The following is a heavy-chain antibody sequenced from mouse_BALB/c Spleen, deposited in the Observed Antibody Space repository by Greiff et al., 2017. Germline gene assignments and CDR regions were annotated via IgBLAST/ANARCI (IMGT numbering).Heavy chain of an antibody. J-gene: IGHJ4*01. D-gene: IGHD4-1*01. CDR1: GFNIKDSY. CDR3: ARLGFNALDY. CDR2: IDTANGNT. V-gene: IGHV14-3*02. Sequence: VQLQQSGAELVKPGASVKLSCTASGFNIKDSYMNWVKQRPEQGLEWIGRIDTANGNTKYDPKFQGKATITADKSSNTAYLQISSLTSEDTAVYYCARLGFNALDYWGQGTSVTVSS.